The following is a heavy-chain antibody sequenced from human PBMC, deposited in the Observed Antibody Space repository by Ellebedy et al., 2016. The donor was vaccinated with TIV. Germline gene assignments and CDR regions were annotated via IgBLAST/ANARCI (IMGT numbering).Heavy chain of an antibody. V-gene: IGHV3-48*03. CDR3: AAAHYYFYGKDV. CDR1: GFPFSSFE. Sequence: PGGSLRLSCAASGFPFSSFEFNSVRQSPGKGLEWVSYISSSGTTKYYADSVKGRFTISRDNAKNSLYLQMNSLRAEDTAVYYCAAAHYYFYGKDVWGQGTRVTVSS. D-gene: IGHD2-15*01. CDR2: ISSSGTTK. J-gene: IGHJ6*02.